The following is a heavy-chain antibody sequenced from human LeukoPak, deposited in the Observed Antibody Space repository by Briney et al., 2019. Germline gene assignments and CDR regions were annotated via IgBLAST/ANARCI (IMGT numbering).Heavy chain of an antibody. CDR2: INPNSGGT. D-gene: IGHD3-22*01. Sequence: GASVEVSCKASGYTFTGYYLHWVRQAPGQGLEWMGWINPNSGGTNYAQKFQGRVTMTRDTSISTAYMELSRLRSDDTAVYYCARGHYDSRGYYHIDYWGQGTLVTVSS. CDR3: ARGHYDSRGYYHIDY. CDR1: GYTFTGYY. J-gene: IGHJ4*02. V-gene: IGHV1-2*02.